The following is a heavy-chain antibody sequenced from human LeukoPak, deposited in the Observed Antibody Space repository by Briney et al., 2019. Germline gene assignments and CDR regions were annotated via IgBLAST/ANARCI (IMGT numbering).Heavy chain of an antibody. Sequence: GASVKVSCKASGYTFTSYYMHWVRQAPGQGLEWMGWINPNSGGTNYAQKFQGRVTMTRDTSISTAYMELSRLRSDDTAVYYCARAYYDFWSGYPPELYDFDYWGQGTLVTVSS. CDR2: INPNSGGT. CDR1: GYTFTSYY. D-gene: IGHD3-3*01. CDR3: ARAYYDFWSGYPPELYDFDY. J-gene: IGHJ4*02. V-gene: IGHV1-2*02.